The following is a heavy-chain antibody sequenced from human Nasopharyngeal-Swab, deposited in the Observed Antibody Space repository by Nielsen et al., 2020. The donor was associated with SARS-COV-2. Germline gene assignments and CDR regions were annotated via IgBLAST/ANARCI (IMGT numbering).Heavy chain of an antibody. J-gene: IGHJ5*02. CDR3: ARARDRVTIFGVVRDWFDP. V-gene: IGHV4-34*01. CDR1: GGSFSGYY. CDR2: INHSGST. D-gene: IGHD3-3*01. Sequence: SETLSLTCAVYGGSFSGYYWSWIRQPPGKGLEWIGEINHSGSTNYNPSLKSRVTISVDTSKNQFSLKLSSVTAADPAVYYCARARDRVTIFGVVRDWFDPWGQGTLVTVSS.